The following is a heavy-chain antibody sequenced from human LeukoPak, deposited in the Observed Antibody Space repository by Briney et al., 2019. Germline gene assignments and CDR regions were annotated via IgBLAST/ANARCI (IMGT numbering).Heavy chain of an antibody. J-gene: IGHJ5*02. Sequence: ASVKVSCKASGGTFSSYAISWVRQAPGQGLEWMGGIIPIFGTANYAQKFRGRVTITTDESTSTAYMELSSLRSEDTAVYYCASRVPAAIRNGWFDPWGQGTLVTVSS. CDR1: GGTFSSYA. D-gene: IGHD2-2*02. CDR3: ASRVPAAIRNGWFDP. V-gene: IGHV1-69*05. CDR2: IIPIFGTA.